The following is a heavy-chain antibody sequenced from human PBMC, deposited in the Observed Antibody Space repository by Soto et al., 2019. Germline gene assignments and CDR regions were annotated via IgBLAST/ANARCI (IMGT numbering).Heavy chain of an antibody. D-gene: IGHD6-19*01. Sequence: EVQLVESGGGLVQPGRSPRLSCAASGFTFDDYAMHWVRQAPGKGLEWVSTISWNSGSVGYADSVKGRFTISRDIAKNSLYLQMNSLRPEDTALYYCTRDLFQWLVRYYFDYWGQGTLVTVSS. CDR3: TRDLFQWLVRYYFDY. CDR2: ISWNSGSV. CDR1: GFTFDDYA. V-gene: IGHV3-9*01. J-gene: IGHJ4*02.